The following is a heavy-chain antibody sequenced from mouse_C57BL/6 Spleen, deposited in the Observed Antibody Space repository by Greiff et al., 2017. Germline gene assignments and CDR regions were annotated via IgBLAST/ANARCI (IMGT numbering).Heavy chain of an antibody. Sequence: QVQLKQSGPGLVQPSQSLSITCTVSGFSLTSYGVHWVRQSPGKGLEWLGVIWSGGSTDYNAAFISRLSISKDNSKSQVFFKMNSLQADDTAIYYCARDRLYYDYDEGCFAYWGQGTLVTVSA. J-gene: IGHJ3*01. CDR3: ARDRLYYDYDEGCFAY. V-gene: IGHV2-2*01. CDR2: IWSGGST. D-gene: IGHD2-4*01. CDR1: GFSLTSYG.